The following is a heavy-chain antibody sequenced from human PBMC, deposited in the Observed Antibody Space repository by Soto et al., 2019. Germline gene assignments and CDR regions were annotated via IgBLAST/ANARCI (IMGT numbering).Heavy chain of an antibody. J-gene: IGHJ4*02. CDR2: IRSKAYGGTT. D-gene: IGHD3-3*01. CDR1: GFTFGDYA. CDR3: TRDLDFWSGYSRGYFDY. V-gene: IGHV3-49*03. Sequence: GGSLRLSCTASGFTFGDYAMSWFRQAPGKGLEWVGFIRSKAYGGTTEYAASVKGRFTISRDDSKSIAYLQMNSLKTEDTAVYYCTRDLDFWSGYSRGYFDYWGQGTLVTVSS.